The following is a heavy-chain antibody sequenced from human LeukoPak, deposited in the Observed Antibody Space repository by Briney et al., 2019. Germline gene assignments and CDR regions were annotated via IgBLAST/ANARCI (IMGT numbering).Heavy chain of an antibody. CDR2: INHGGST. V-gene: IGHV4-34*01. J-gene: IGHJ2*01. CDR3: ARVLEGSGGQHWYFEL. Sequence: SATLSLTCAVYGGSFSGCYCRWIRQPPRGGLEWIGEINHGGSTNYNPSLKSRVTISVDTSKTQFSLRLSSVTAADTAVYYCARVLEGSGGQHWYFELWGRGTLVTVSS. CDR1: GGSFSGCY. D-gene: IGHD6-19*01.